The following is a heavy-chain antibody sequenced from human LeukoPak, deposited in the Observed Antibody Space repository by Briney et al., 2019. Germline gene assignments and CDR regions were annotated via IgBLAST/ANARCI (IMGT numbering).Heavy chain of an antibody. V-gene: IGHV1-46*01. CDR2: INPRGNNT. CDR1: GGTFSSYA. J-gene: IGHJ6*03. D-gene: IGHD3-22*01. Sequence: ASVKVSCKASGGTFSSYAISWVRQAPGQGLEWMGVINPRGNNTNYAQKFQGRVTMTRDMSTSTVYMELSRLRSDDTAVYYCARDSSGYYRVSYYYYMDVWGKGTTVTVSS. CDR3: ARDSSGYYRVSYYYYMDV.